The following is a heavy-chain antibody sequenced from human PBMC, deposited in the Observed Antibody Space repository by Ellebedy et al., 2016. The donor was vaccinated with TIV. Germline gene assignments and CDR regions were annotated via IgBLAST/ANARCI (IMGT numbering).Heavy chain of an antibody. D-gene: IGHD3-22*01. V-gene: IGHV7-4-1*02. J-gene: IGHJ4*02. CDR3: ARGWLQFDY. CDR1: GYTFSNYV. CDR2: INTNSGNP. Sequence: AASVNVSCKASGYTFSNYVMNWVRQAPGQGLEWMGWINTNSGNPTYAQGFRGRFVFSLNTSVGTAHLQITSLKADDTAVYYCARGWLQFDYWGQGTTVTVSS.